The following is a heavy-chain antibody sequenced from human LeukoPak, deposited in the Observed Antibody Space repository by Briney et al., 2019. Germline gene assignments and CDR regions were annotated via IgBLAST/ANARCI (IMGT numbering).Heavy chain of an antibody. CDR3: TRGGYGEVNDRPDL. CDR2: ISYSGST. Sequence: KPSETLSPTCTVSGGSISSYCSSWIRQPPGKGLEWIGYISYSGSTDYNPSLKSRVSMSLGTSKNELSLKLNYVTAADTAVYYCTRGGYGEVNDRPDLWGQGTLVTVSS. J-gene: IGHJ5*02. D-gene: IGHD5-12*01. CDR1: GGSISSYC. V-gene: IGHV4-59*01.